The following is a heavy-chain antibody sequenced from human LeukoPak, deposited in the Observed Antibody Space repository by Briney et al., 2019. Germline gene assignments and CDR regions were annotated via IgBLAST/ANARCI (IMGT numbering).Heavy chain of an antibody. CDR2: IYYSGST. CDR3: ARAWYSSGCSDY. CDR1: GGSISSYY. V-gene: IGHV4-59*01. Sequence: PSETLSLTCTVSGGSISSYYWSWIRQPPGKGLEWIGYIYYSGSTNYNPSLKSRVTISVDTSKNQFSLKLSSVTAADTAVYYCARAWYSSGCSDYWGQGTLATVSS. D-gene: IGHD6-19*01. J-gene: IGHJ4*02.